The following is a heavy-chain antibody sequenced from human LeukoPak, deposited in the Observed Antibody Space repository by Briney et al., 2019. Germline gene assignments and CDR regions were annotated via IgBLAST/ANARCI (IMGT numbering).Heavy chain of an antibody. D-gene: IGHD3-9*01. CDR3: AITSSSYYDILTGYYPR. CDR2: IYPGDSDT. V-gene: IGHV5-51*01. CDR1: GYSFTSYW. J-gene: IGHJ4*02. Sequence: GESLKISCKGSGYSFTSYWIGWVRQMPGKGLEWMGIIYPGDSDTRYSPSFQGQVTISADKSISTAYPQWSSLKASDTAMYYCAITSSSYYDILTGYYPRWGQGTLVTVSS.